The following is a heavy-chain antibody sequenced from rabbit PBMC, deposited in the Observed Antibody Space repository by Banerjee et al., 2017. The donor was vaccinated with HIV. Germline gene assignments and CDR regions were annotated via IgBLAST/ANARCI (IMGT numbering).Heavy chain of an antibody. J-gene: IGHJ4*01. CDR1: GFSFSSDYD. D-gene: IGHD8-1*01. CDR3: AREDGGGSLNL. CDR2: IYPDYGST. Sequence: QSLEESGGDLVKPGASLTLTCKASGFSFSSDYDMCWVRQAPGKGLEWIAYIYPDYGSTDYASWAKGRFTVSKTSSTTVTLQMTSLTAADTATYFCAREDGGGSLNLWGPGTLVTVS. V-gene: IGHV1S40*01.